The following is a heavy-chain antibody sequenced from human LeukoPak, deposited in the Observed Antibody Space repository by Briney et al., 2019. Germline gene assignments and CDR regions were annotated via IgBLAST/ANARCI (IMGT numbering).Heavy chain of an antibody. CDR3: AKASRATAAGGIDY. D-gene: IGHD6-13*01. V-gene: IGHV3-9*01. CDR1: GFTFDDYA. CDR2: ISWNSGTL. J-gene: IGHJ4*02. Sequence: GGSLRLSCAASGFTFDDYAMHWVRQAPGKGLEWVSGISWNSGTLGYADSVKGRFTISRDNARNSLYLQMNSLTTEDTALYYCAKASRATAAGGIDYWGQGTLVTVST.